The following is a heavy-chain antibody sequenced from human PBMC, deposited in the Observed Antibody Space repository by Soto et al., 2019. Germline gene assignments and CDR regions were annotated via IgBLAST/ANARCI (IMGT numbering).Heavy chain of an antibody. V-gene: IGHV3-23*01. Sequence: EVQLLESGGGLVQPGGSLRLSCAASGFTFSSYAMSWVRQAPGKGLEWVSAISGSGGSTYYADSVKGRFTISRDNSKNTLYLQMNSLRAEDTAVYYCAKAWVGYCSGGSCYSLSSFDYNNGMDVWGQGTTVTVSS. CDR2: ISGSGGST. CDR3: AKAWVGYCSGGSCYSLSSFDYNNGMDV. J-gene: IGHJ6*02. CDR1: GFTFSSYA. D-gene: IGHD2-15*01.